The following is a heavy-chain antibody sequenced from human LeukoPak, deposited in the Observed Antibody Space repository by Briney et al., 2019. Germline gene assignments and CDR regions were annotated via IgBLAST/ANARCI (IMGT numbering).Heavy chain of an antibody. V-gene: IGHV4-4*02. Sequence: SGTLSLTCAVSGGSISSSNWWSWVRQPPGKGLEWIGEIYHSGSTNYNPSLKSRVTISVDKSKNQFSLKLSSVIAADTAVYYCAGVTLIVVVAWFDPWGQGTLVTVSS. CDR3: AGVTLIVVVAWFDP. CDR2: IYHSGST. J-gene: IGHJ5*02. CDR1: GGSISSSNW. D-gene: IGHD2-2*01.